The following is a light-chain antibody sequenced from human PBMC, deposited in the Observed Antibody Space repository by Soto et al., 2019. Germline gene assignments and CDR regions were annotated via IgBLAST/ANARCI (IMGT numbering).Light chain of an antibody. CDR2: DVS. CDR1: SSDVGGYNF. Sequence: QSALTQPASVSGSPGQSITFSCTGTSSDVGGYNFVSWYQQHPGKAPKFLIYDVSNRPSGASTRFSGSKSGNTASLTISGLQAEDEADYYCSSYTDSSTQVFGTGTKVTVL. V-gene: IGLV2-14*03. CDR3: SSYTDSSTQV. J-gene: IGLJ1*01.